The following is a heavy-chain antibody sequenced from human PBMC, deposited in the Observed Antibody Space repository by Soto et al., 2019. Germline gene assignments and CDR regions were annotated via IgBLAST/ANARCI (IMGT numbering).Heavy chain of an antibody. CDR2: ISHSGDST. CDR3: AKDGGGAYGSNLGWFDP. Sequence: EVQLLESGGGLVQPGGSLRLSCAASGFTFSSYAMNWVRQAPGKGLEWVSVISHSGDSTYYADSVKGRFTISRDNSKNTVYRQMNSLRAEDTAVYYCAKDGGGAYGSNLGWFDPWGQGTLVTVSS. V-gene: IGHV3-23*01. D-gene: IGHD2-2*01. CDR1: GFTFSSYA. J-gene: IGHJ5*02.